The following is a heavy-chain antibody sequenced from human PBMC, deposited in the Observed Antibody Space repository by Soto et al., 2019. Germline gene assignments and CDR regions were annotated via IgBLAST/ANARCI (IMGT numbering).Heavy chain of an antibody. CDR2: IWYDGSNK. J-gene: IGHJ4*02. D-gene: IGHD6-6*01. Sequence: GGSLRLSCAASGFTFSSYGMHWVRQAPGKGLEWVAVIWYDGSNKYYVDSVKGRFTISRDNSKNTLYLQMNSLRAEDTAVYYCARDRFIAAPNFDYWGQGTLVTVSS. V-gene: IGHV3-33*01. CDR1: GFTFSSYG. CDR3: ARDRFIAAPNFDY.